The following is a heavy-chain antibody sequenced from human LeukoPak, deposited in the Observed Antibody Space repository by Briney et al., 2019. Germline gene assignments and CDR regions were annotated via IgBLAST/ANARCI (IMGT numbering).Heavy chain of an antibody. V-gene: IGHV4-59*12. Sequence: SETLSLTCTVSGGSISSYYWSWIRQPPGKGLEWIGSMYYSGSTYYNPSLKSRVTISVDTSKNQFSLKLSSVTAADTAVYYCARDIAINWFYSWGQGTLVTVSS. CDR2: MYYSGST. CDR1: GGSISSYY. D-gene: IGHD2-15*01. CDR3: ARDIAINWFYS. J-gene: IGHJ5*01.